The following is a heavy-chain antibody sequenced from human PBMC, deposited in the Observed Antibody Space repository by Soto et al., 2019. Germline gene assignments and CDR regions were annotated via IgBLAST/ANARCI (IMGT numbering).Heavy chain of an antibody. CDR1: GFTFSSYG. CDR2: IWYDGSNT. V-gene: IGHV3-33*01. CDR3: ARDPPGSSWLNHLDY. J-gene: IGHJ4*02. D-gene: IGHD6-13*01. Sequence: GGSLRLSCAASGFTFSSYGMHWVRQAPGKGLEWVAVIWYDGSNTYYADSVKGRFTISRDNSKNTLYLQMNSLRAEDTAVYYCARDPPGSSWLNHLDYWGQGTLVTVSS.